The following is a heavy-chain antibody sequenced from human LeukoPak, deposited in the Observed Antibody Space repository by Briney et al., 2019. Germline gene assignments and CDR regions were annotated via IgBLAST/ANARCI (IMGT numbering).Heavy chain of an antibody. D-gene: IGHD6-19*01. CDR3: AREPGIAVAAGAFDI. CDR2: INPNSGGT. V-gene: IGHV1-2*02. CDR1: GYTFTGYY. Sequence: ASVKVSCKASGYTFTGYYMHWVRQAPGQGLEWMGWINPNSGGTNYAQKFQGRVTMTRDTSISTAYMELSRLRSDDTAVYYCAREPGIAVAAGAFDIWGQGTVVTVSS. J-gene: IGHJ3*02.